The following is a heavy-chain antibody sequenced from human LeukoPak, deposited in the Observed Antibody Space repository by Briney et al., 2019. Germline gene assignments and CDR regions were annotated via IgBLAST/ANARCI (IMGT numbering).Heavy chain of an antibody. Sequence: PSETLSLTCTVSGGSVSPYYWSWIRQPPGKGLEWIGYIDNSGSTNYNPSLKSRVTMSLDTPKNQFSLKLSSVTAADTAVYYCARDSGWLRFDYWGQGTLVTVSS. CDR1: GGSVSPYY. CDR3: ARDSGWLRFDY. V-gene: IGHV4-59*02. D-gene: IGHD3-10*01. CDR2: IDNSGST. J-gene: IGHJ4*02.